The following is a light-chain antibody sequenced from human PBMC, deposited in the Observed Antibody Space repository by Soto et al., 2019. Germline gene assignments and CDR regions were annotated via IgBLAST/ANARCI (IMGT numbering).Light chain of an antibody. CDR3: QKANSFPGT. CDR1: QGISSW. V-gene: IGKV1-12*01. Sequence: DIHMTQSPASVSASVGDRVPITCRARQGISSWLAWYKQKPGKAPKLLIYTISSLQSGVPSRFSGSESGTDYTVTNSSLQSEDLATYYFQKANSFPGTFGGGTHVDIQ. CDR2: TIS. J-gene: IGKJ4*01.